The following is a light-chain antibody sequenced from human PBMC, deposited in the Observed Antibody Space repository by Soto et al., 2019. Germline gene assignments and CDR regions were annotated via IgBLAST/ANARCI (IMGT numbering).Light chain of an antibody. CDR2: GNS. V-gene: IGLV1-40*01. CDR3: QSYDSSLSAT. J-gene: IGLJ1*01. CDR1: SSNIGAGYD. Sequence: QSVLTQPPSVSGAPGQRVTISCTGSSSNIGAGYDVHWYQQLPGTAPKLLIYGNSNRPSGVPDRFSGSKSGTSASLAITGLQAEDEAGYYCQSYDSSLSATFGTGTKVTVL.